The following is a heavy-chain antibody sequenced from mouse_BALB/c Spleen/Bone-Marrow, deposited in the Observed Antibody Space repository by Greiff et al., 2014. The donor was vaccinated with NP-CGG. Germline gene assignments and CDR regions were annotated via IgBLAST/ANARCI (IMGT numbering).Heavy chain of an antibody. CDR2: IHPYNGDT. V-gene: IGHV1-37*01. D-gene: IGHD1-1*02. CDR1: GFSFTDYF. CDR3: GRYGYDAMDF. J-gene: IGHJ4*01. Sequence: EVQLQQSGPELVKPGASVELSCRASGFSFTDYFINWVKQSHGKSLEWIGRIHPYNGDTFHNQKFKVKATLTVDKSSNTARMELLSLTSEDSAVYYCGRYGYDAMDFWGQGTSVTVSS.